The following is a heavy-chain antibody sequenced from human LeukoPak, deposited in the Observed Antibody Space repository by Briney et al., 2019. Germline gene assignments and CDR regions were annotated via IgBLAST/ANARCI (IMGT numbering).Heavy chain of an antibody. D-gene: IGHD5-24*01. Sequence: GGSLRLSCAASGFTFSNYAMGWDRQAPGKGLEWVSLIGASGESTYYADSVKGRFTISRDNSKNTLSLQMNSLRVEDTAMYFCAKDIQLSTWGLGTMVTVSS. V-gene: IGHV3-23*01. CDR1: GFTFSNYA. J-gene: IGHJ3*01. CDR2: IGASGEST. CDR3: AKDIQLST.